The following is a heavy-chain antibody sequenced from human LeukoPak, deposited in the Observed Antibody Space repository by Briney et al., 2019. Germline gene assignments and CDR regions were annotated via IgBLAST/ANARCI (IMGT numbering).Heavy chain of an antibody. D-gene: IGHD6-19*01. CDR2: ISYDGSNK. V-gene: IGHV3-30*18. Sequence: GRSLRLSCAASGFTFSSYGMHWVRQAPGKGLEWVAVISYDGSNKYYADSVRGRFTISRDNSKNTLYLRMNSLRAEDTAVYYCAKDYSSGYNWFDPWGQGTLVTVSS. J-gene: IGHJ5*02. CDR1: GFTFSSYG. CDR3: AKDYSSGYNWFDP.